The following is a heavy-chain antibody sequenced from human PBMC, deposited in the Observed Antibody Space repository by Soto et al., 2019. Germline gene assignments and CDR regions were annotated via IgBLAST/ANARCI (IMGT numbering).Heavy chain of an antibody. D-gene: IGHD6-13*01. CDR1: ADSISSYY. Sequence: PSETLSLTCTVSADSISSYYWSWIRQPPGKGLEWIGYIYRSGSANYNPSLQSRVTISVDTSKNQISLKLSSVTAADTAVYYCARNLGIAAAGTPYYYYGMDVWGQGTTVTVSS. CDR2: IYRSGSA. CDR3: ARNLGIAAAGTPYYYYGMDV. V-gene: IGHV4-59*01. J-gene: IGHJ6*02.